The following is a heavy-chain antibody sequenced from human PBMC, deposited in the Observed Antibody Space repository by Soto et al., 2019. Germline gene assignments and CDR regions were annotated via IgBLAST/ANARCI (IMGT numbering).Heavy chain of an antibody. CDR1: GFTFSAYW. D-gene: IGHD6-19*01. CDR3: ARHERDSSYSDFDH. Sequence: EVHLVESGGGLVQPGGSLRLSCSASGFTFSAYWMTWVRQAPGGGLEWVANIKQDESEKYFVDSVKGRFTISRDNAKNSLYLQMNSLRVDDSAVYYCARHERDSSYSDFDHWGQGTLVTVSS. CDR2: IKQDESEK. V-gene: IGHV3-7*01. J-gene: IGHJ4*02.